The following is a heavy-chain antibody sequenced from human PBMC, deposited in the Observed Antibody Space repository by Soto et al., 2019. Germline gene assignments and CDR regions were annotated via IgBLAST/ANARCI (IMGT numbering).Heavy chain of an antibody. CDR2: IYSSGNT. CDR3: ARGQRFFDWFDP. Sequence: SETLSLTCSVSGGTISGYYWTWIRQPAGKGLEWIGRIYSSGNTKYNPSLQSRVTMSLDTSNNQFSLSLTSVTAADTAVYYCARGQRFFDWFDPRRQVPLV. J-gene: IGHJ5*02. D-gene: IGHD3-3*01. CDR1: GGTISGYY. V-gene: IGHV4-4*07.